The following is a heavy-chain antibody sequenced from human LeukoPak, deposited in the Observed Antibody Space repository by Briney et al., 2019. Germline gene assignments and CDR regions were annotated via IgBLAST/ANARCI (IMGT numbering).Heavy chain of an antibody. J-gene: IGHJ4*02. CDR3: ARGGIAAPGGDYYFDY. CDR2: INHSGST. D-gene: IGHD6-13*01. CDR1: GGSFSGYY. V-gene: IGHV4-34*01. Sequence: SETLSLTCAVYGGSFSGYYWSWIRQPPGKGLEWIGEINHSGSTNYNPSLKSPVTISVDTSKNQFSLKLSSVTAADTAVYYCARGGIAAPGGDYYFDYWGQGTLVTVSS.